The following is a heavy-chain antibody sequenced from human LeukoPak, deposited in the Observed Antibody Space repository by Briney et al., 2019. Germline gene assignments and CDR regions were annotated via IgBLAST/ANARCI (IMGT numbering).Heavy chain of an antibody. CDR1: GFTFSSYS. CDR3: AKPYYYYDSSGYPPYF. J-gene: IGHJ4*02. D-gene: IGHD3-22*01. Sequence: GGSLRLSCAASGFTFSSYSMNWVRQAPGKGLEWVSSISSSSSYIYYADSVKGRFTISRDNSKNKVYLQMNSLRAEDTAVYYCAKPYYYYDSSGYPPYFWGQGTLVTVSS. V-gene: IGHV3-21*04. CDR2: ISSSSSYI.